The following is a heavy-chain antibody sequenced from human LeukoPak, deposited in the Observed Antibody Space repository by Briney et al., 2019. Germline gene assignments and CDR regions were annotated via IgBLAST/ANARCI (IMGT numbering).Heavy chain of an antibody. J-gene: IGHJ4*02. CDR3: ASDSAGPRMYEY. CDR2: INTDGGRT. CDR1: GLTSSSYY. Sequence: GGSLRLSCAGSGLTSSSYYMHWVRQAPGKGLVWVSHINTDGGRTNYADSVKGRFTISRDNAKNTVYLQMNSLRAEDTAVYYCASDSAGPRMYEYWGQGTLVTVSS. V-gene: IGHV3-74*01. D-gene: IGHD1-14*01.